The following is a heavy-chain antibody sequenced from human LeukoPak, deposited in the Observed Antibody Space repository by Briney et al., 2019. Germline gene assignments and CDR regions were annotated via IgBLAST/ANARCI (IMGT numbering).Heavy chain of an antibody. CDR1: GDSVSSNSAA. Sequence: SQTLSLTCAISGDSVSSNSAAWNWIRQSPSRGLEWLGRTYYRSKWYNDYAVSVKSRITINPDTSKNQFPLQLNSVTPEDTAVYYCARGVVQGAAAANWFDPWGQGTLVTVSS. D-gene: IGHD6-25*01. V-gene: IGHV6-1*01. J-gene: IGHJ5*02. CDR3: ARGVVQGAAAANWFDP. CDR2: TYYRSKWYN.